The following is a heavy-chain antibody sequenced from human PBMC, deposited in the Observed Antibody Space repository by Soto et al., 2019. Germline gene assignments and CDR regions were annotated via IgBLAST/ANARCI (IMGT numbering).Heavy chain of an antibody. J-gene: IGHJ3*02. CDR3: ATPIAVAGLDAFDI. V-gene: IGHV3-11*01. CDR1: GFTFSDYY. CDR2: ISSSGSTI. D-gene: IGHD6-19*01. Sequence: GGSLRLSCAASGFTFSDYYMSWIRQAPGKGLEWVSYISSSGSTIYYADSVKGRFTISRDNAKNSLYLQMNSLRAEDTAVYYCATPIAVAGLDAFDIWGQGTMVTVS.